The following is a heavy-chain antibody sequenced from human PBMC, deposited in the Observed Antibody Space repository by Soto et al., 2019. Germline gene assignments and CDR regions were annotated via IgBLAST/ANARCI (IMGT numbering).Heavy chain of an antibody. Sequence: EVQLVESGGGLVQPGRSLRLSCAASGFTFDDYAMHWVRQAPGKGLEWVSGISWNSGSIGYADPVKGRFTISRDNAKNSMYLQVNSLRAEDTALYYCAKDTGGVGYYGMDVWGQGTTVTVSS. CDR1: GFTFDDYA. CDR3: AKDTGGVGYYGMDV. J-gene: IGHJ6*02. V-gene: IGHV3-9*01. CDR2: ISWNSGSI. D-gene: IGHD3-16*01.